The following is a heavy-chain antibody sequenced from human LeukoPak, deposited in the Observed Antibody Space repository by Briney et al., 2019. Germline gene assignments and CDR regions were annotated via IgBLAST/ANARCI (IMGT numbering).Heavy chain of an antibody. D-gene: IGHD3-16*01. CDR3: AREGEGYYDAFDI. Sequence: PGGSLRLSCTASGFTFSNYGMHWVRQAPGKGLEWVAIIWFDGSNKYYADSAKGRFTISRDNSKNTLYLQMNSLRAEDTAVYYCAREGEGYYDAFDIWGQGTMVTVSS. J-gene: IGHJ3*02. V-gene: IGHV3-33*01. CDR1: GFTFSNYG. CDR2: IWFDGSNK.